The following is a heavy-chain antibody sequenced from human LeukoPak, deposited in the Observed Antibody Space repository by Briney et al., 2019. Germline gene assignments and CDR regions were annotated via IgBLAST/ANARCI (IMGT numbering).Heavy chain of an antibody. CDR1: VGSISSYY. V-gene: IGHV4-59*08. CDR2: IYYSGST. D-gene: IGHD5-12*01. J-gene: IGHJ4*02. CDR3: ARQGIVATPYYFDY. Sequence: PSETLSLTCTVSVGSISSYYWSWIRQPPGKGLEWIGYIYYSGSTNYNPSLKSRVTISVDTSKHQFSLELSSVTAADTAVYYCARQGIVATPYYFDYWGQGTLVTVSS.